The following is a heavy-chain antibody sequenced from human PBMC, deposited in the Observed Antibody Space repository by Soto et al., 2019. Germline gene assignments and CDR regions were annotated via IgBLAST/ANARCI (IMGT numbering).Heavy chain of an antibody. CDR1: GYTFTSYG. J-gene: IGHJ6*04. CDR2: ISAYNGNT. Sequence: ASVKVSCKASGYTFTSYGISWVRQAPGQGLEWMGWISAYNGNTNYAQKLQGRVTMTTDTSTSTAYMELRSLRSDDTAVYYCARDHRNQVLRFGDGSLAYQYYVMDAWGKGTTVTVDS. V-gene: IGHV1-18*01. D-gene: IGHD3-3*01. CDR3: ARDHRNQVLRFGDGSLAYQYYVMDA.